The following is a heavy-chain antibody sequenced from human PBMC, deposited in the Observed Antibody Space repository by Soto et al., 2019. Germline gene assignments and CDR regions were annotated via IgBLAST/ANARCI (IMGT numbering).Heavy chain of an antibody. J-gene: IGHJ5*01. Sequence: SETLSLTCTVSGGSVSSSIYYWGWIRQPPRKGLEWIGSIYYSGSTYYNPSLKSRVTISLDTSKNQFSLRLNSVTAADAALYYCAAGDYSGSGTYYNGWFDSWGQGTLVTVSS. CDR3: AAGDYSGSGTYYNGWFDS. D-gene: IGHD3-10*01. CDR2: IYYSGST. CDR1: GGSVSSSIYY. V-gene: IGHV4-39*01.